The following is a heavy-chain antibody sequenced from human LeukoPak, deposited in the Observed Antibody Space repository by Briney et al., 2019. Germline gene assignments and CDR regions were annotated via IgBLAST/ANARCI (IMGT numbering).Heavy chain of an antibody. CDR1: GFTFSSFA. V-gene: IGHV3-23*01. D-gene: IGHD4-17*01. Sequence: GGSLRLSCAASGFTFSSFAMNWVRQAPGKGLEWVSTIGNGGSTYYADSVKGRFTISRENSKSTLYLQMNSLKAEDMALYYCAKNLGDYEDYWGQGTRVTVSS. J-gene: IGHJ4*02. CDR2: IGNGGST. CDR3: AKNLGDYEDY.